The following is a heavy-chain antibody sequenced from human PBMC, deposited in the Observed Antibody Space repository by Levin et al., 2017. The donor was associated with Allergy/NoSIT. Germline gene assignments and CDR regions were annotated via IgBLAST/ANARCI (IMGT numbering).Heavy chain of an antibody. D-gene: IGHD3-22*01. V-gene: IGHV3-23*01. J-gene: IGHJ3*02. CDR3: AKGSTMMPDAFDI. Sequence: GESLKISCAASGFTFSSYAMSWVRQAPGKGLEWVSAISGSGGSTYYADSVKGRFTISRDNSKNTLYLQMNSLRAEDTAVYYCAKGSTMMPDAFDIWGQGTMVTVSS. CDR2: ISGSGGST. CDR1: GFTFSSYA.